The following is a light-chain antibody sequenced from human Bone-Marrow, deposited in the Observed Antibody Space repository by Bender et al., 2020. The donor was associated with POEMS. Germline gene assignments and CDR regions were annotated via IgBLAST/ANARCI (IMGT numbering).Light chain of an antibody. CDR1: SNDVGGDYNY. CDR3: QSYDSSLSGVI. CDR2: GVT. V-gene: IGLV2-11*01. Sequence: QSALTQPRSVSGSPGQSVTISCTGSSNDVGGDYNYVSWYQHHPGTAPKLIIYGVTTRPSGVSDRFSGSKSGNTASLTISGLQAEDEADYYCQSYDSSLSGVIFGGGTKLTVL. J-gene: IGLJ2*01.